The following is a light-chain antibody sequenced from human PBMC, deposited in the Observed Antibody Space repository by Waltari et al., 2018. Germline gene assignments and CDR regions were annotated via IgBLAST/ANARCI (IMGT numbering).Light chain of an antibody. CDR1: QSISSN. J-gene: IGKJ5*01. Sequence: EIVMTQSPDTLSVSPGERATFSCRASQSISSNLAWYQQKPGQGPRLLIYEASTRATSTPARFSGSGSGTDCTLTISSLQSEDSAVYYCQQYNHWPPITFGQGTRLEIK. CDR3: QQYNHWPPIT. V-gene: IGKV3-15*01. CDR2: EAS.